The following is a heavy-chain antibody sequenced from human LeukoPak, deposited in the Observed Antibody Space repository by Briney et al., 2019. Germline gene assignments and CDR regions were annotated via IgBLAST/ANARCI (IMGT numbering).Heavy chain of an antibody. D-gene: IGHD3-22*01. CDR1: GGSVSSTNW. Sequence: PSETLSLTCAVSGGSVSSTNWWSWVRQPPGKGLEWIGEIYHSGSTNYNPSLKSRVTISVDKSKNQFSLKLSPVTAADTAVYYCAKKYYYDSSPLDYWGQGTLATVSS. CDR2: IYHSGST. CDR3: AKKYYYDSSPLDY. V-gene: IGHV4-4*02. J-gene: IGHJ4*02.